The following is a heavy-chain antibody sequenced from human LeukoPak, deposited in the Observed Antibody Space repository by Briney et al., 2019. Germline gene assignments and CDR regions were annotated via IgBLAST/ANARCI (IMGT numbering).Heavy chain of an antibody. Sequence: GASLLISSKGSGYGFTSYWISWVRWMPGTPLECMGRIDPSDSYTDYSPSLQGHVTISAFKSLGTASLEWSRLKASVNVMYFCAGDWSSNNCHGGVGEAHHYGMDVRGKGTTVTVSS. CDR1: GYGFTSYW. D-gene: IGHD2-2*01. J-gene: IGHJ6*04. CDR2: IDPSDSYT. CDR3: AGDWSSNNCHGGVGEAHHYGMDV. V-gene: IGHV5-10-1*01.